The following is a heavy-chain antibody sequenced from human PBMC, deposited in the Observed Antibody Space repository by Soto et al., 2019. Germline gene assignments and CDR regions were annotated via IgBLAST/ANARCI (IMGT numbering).Heavy chain of an antibody. CDR2: IYYSGST. V-gene: IGHV4-31*03. CDR3: ARASRPMEDDSSFDY. Sequence: NPSETLSLTCTVSGGSISSGGYYWGWIRQHPGKGLEWIGYIYYSGSTYYNPSLKSRVTISVDTSKNQFSLKLSSVTAADTAVYYCARASRPMEDDSSFDYWGQGTLVTVSS. J-gene: IGHJ4*02. CDR1: GGSISSGGYY. D-gene: IGHD3-22*01.